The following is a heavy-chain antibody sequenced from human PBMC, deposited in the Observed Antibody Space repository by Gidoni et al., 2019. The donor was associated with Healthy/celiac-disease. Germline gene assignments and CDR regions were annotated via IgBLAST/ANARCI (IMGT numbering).Heavy chain of an antibody. Sequence: EVQLVESGGGLVKPGGSLRLSCAASGFTFSSYSMNWVRQAPGKGLEWVSSISSSSSYIYYADSVKGRFTISRDNAKNSLYLQMNSLRAEDTAVYYCARVIAARPFSLMGGMDVWGQGTTVTVSS. V-gene: IGHV3-21*01. CDR2: ISSSSSYI. CDR3: ARVIAARPFSLMGGMDV. CDR1: GFTFSSYS. D-gene: IGHD6-6*01. J-gene: IGHJ6*02.